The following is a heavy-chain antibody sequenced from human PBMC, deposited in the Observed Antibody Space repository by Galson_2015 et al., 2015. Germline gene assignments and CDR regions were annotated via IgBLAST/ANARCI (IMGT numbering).Heavy chain of an antibody. CDR2: ISSGASTI. CDR1: GLTFSSYE. V-gene: IGHV3-48*03. J-gene: IGHJ4*02. D-gene: IGHD3-3*01. CDR3: ARGADFWSGYYIVPPDY. Sequence: SLRLSCAASGLTFSSYEMNWVRQAPGKGLEWVSYISSGASTIYYAGSVKGRFTISRDNANNSLYLQMNSLRAEDTATYYCARGADFWSGYYIVPPDYWGQGTLVTVSS.